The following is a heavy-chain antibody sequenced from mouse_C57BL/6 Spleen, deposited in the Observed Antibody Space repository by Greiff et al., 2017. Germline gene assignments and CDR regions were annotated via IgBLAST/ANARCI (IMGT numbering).Heavy chain of an antibody. CDR3: AEGDYDGGYAMDY. CDR1: GYTFTSYW. V-gene: IGHV1-64*01. D-gene: IGHD2-4*01. Sequence: QVQLQQPGAELVKPGASVKLSCKASGYTFTSYWMHWVKQRPGQGLEWIGMIHPNSGSTNYNEKFKSKATLTVDKSSSTAYMQLSSLTSEDSAVYYCAEGDYDGGYAMDYRGQGTSVTVSS. J-gene: IGHJ4*01. CDR2: IHPNSGST.